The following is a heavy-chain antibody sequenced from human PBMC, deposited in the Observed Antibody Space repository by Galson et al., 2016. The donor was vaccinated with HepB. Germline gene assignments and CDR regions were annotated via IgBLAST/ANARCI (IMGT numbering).Heavy chain of an antibody. Sequence: SVKVSCKASGYTFTAYYMHWVRQAPGQGLEWMGWINPNSGDTNYAQKLQGRVTMTTDTSTSTAYMELRSLRSDATAVDYCARTRVCANDYWGQGTLGTVSS. D-gene: IGHD3-10*01. CDR2: INPNSGDT. V-gene: IGHV1-2*02. CDR3: ARTRVCANDY. J-gene: IGHJ4*02. CDR1: GYTFTAYY.